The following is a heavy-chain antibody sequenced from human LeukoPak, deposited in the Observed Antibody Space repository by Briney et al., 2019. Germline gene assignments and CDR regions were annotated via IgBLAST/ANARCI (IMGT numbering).Heavy chain of an antibody. J-gene: IGHJ3*02. V-gene: IGHV1-69*11. D-gene: IGHD3-10*01. CDR1: GGTFSTYA. CDR3: VTGSAYRDAFDI. Sequence: SVKVSCKAFGGTFSTYAIHWVRQAPGQGLEWMGRIIPILSQENYALKHQGRASITADESTSTAYMDLSSLRSEDTAVYYCVTGSAYRDAFDIWGQGTMVIVSS. CDR2: IIPILSQE.